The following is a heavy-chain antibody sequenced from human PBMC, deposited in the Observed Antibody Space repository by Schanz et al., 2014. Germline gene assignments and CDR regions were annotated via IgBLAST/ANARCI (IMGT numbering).Heavy chain of an antibody. CDR1: GFTFSTYA. Sequence: EVKLVESGGGLVQPGGSLRLSCVASGFTFSTYAMSWVRQAPGKGPEWVSSLTGSGDSTHYADSVKGRFIISRDNSKNTLYLQVNSLRAEDTAVYYCAKHVRSLTGNDYWGQGTLVTVSS. D-gene: IGHD3-9*01. CDR2: LTGSGDST. CDR3: AKHVRSLTGNDY. V-gene: IGHV3-23*04. J-gene: IGHJ4*02.